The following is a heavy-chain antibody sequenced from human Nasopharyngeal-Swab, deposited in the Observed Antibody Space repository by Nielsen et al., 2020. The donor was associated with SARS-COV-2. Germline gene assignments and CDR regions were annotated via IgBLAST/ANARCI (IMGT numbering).Heavy chain of an antibody. D-gene: IGHD4-17*01. V-gene: IGHV4-30-4*08. Sequence: SETLSLTCTVSGDSIGRGDYFWSWIRQPPGKGLEWIGYVFYTGSAYYNPSLQSRISISVDTSKSQFSLELRSVTAADTAVYYCARDGENYGDPFDYWGQGILVTVSS. CDR3: ARDGENYGDPFDY. CDR2: VFYTGSA. J-gene: IGHJ4*02. CDR1: GDSIGRGDYF.